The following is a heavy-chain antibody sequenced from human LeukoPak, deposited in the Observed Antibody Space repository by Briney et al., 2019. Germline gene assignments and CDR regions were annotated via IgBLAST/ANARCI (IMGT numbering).Heavy chain of an antibody. V-gene: IGHV3-30*04. CDR2: LSYAGINK. CDR1: GLTFSSYA. CDR3: ARERIKDYYYGMDV. D-gene: IGHD3-10*01. Sequence: GGSLRLSCAASGLTFSSYAMHWVRQAPGKGLEWVAVLSYAGINKYYADSVKGRFTISSDNSKDTLYLQVNSLRAEDTAVYYCARERIKDYYYGMDVWGQGTTVTVSS. J-gene: IGHJ6*02.